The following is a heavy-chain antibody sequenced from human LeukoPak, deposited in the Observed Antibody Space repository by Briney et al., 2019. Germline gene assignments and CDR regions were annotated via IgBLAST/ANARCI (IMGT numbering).Heavy chain of an antibody. CDR1: GYTFTSYG. D-gene: IGHD1-1*01. V-gene: IGHV1-18*01. CDR2: ISAYNGNT. J-gene: IGHJ3*02. CDR3: ARDRDGEYDWNEDAFDI. Sequence: WASVKVSCKASGYTFTSYGISWVRQAPGQGLEWMGWISAYNGNTNYAQKLQGRVTMTTDTSTSTAYMELRSLRSDDTAVYYCARDRDGEYDWNEDAFDIWGQGTMVTVSS.